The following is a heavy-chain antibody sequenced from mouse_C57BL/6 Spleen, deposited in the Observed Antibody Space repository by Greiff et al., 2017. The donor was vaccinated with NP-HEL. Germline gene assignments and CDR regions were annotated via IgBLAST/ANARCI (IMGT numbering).Heavy chain of an antibody. Sequence: EVQLQQSGPELVKPGASVKMSCKASGYTFTDYNMHWVKQSHGKSLEWIGYINPNNGGTSYNQKFKGKATLTVNKSSSPAYMELRSLTSEDSAVYYCARKGSFSTTVFDYWGQCTTLTVSS. V-gene: IGHV1-22*01. CDR3: ARKGSFSTTVFDY. D-gene: IGHD1-1*01. CDR1: GYTFTDYN. CDR2: INPNNGGT. J-gene: IGHJ2*01.